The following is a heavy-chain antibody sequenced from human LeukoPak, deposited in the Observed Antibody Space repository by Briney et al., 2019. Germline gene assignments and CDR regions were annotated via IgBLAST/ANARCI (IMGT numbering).Heavy chain of an antibody. CDR3: ARVRSDLDY. D-gene: IGHD1-26*01. J-gene: IGHJ4*02. V-gene: IGHV3-30-3*01. Sequence: PGGSLRLSCAASGFTFSSYAMHWVRQAPGKGLEWVAVISYDGSNKYYADSVKGRFTISRDNSKNTLYLQMNSLRAEDTAVYYCARVRSDLDYWGQGTLVTVSS. CDR2: ISYDGSNK. CDR1: GFTFSSYA.